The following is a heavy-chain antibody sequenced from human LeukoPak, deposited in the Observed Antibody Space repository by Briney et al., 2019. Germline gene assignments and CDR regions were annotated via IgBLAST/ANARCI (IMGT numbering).Heavy chain of an antibody. J-gene: IGHJ4*02. V-gene: IGHV1-2*02. CDR2: INPNSGGT. Sequence: GASVKVSCKASGYTXTGYYMQRVRQAPGQGLEWMAWINPNSGGTNYAQKFQGRITMTRDTSISTVYMELSRLTSDDTAVYYCARGRHCSGGSCYLDYWGQGTLVTVS. D-gene: IGHD2-15*01. CDR1: GYTXTGYY. CDR3: ARGRHCSGGSCYLDY.